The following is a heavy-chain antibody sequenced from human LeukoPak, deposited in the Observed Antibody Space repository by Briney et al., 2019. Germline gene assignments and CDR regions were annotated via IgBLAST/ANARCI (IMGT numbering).Heavy chain of an antibody. Sequence: PSETLSLTCAVYGGSFSGCYWSWIRQPPGKGLEWIGEINHSGSTNYNPSLKSRVTISVDTSKNQFSLKLSSVTAADTAVYYCARTRRSNWFDPWGQGTLVTVSS. CDR2: INHSGST. J-gene: IGHJ5*02. V-gene: IGHV4-34*01. CDR1: GGSFSGCY. CDR3: ARTRRSNWFDP.